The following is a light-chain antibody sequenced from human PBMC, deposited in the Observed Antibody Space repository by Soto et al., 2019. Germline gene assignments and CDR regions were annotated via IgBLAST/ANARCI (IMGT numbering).Light chain of an antibody. Sequence: DIVLTQSPGTLSLSPGERATLSCRASQSVSSSYLAWYQQKPGQAPRLLIYGASSRATGIPDRFSGSGSGTDFTLTISRLEPEDFAVFYCQQYGNTPWTFGQGTKV. CDR3: QQYGNTPWT. CDR1: QSVSSSY. CDR2: GAS. V-gene: IGKV3-20*01. J-gene: IGKJ1*01.